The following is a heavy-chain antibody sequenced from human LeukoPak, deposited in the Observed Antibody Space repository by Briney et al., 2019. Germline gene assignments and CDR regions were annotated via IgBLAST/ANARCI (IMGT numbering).Heavy chain of an antibody. Sequence: PSETLSLTCTVSGGSISSGGYYWSWIRQHPGKGLEWIGYIYYSGSTYYNPSLKSRVTISVDTSKNQFSLKLSSVTAADTAVYYCASLDGAYSGYEIGWGQGTLVPVSS. CDR1: GGSISSGGYY. D-gene: IGHD5-12*01. CDR2: IYYSGST. J-gene: IGHJ4*02. V-gene: IGHV4-31*03. CDR3: ASLDGAYSGYEIG.